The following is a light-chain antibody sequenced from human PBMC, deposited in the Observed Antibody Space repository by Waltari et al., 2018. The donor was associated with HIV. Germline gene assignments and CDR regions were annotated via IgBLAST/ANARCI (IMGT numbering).Light chain of an antibody. CDR1: QSIFSN. CDR2: GGS. CDR3: QQYNSYSGVYT. V-gene: IGKV3-15*01. Sequence: ILMTQSPATVSVLPGERATLSCTASQSIFSNVAWYQQRPGQAPRLLIYGGSTRVTGIPERFSGSGSGTEFTLTISSLQPDDFATYYCQQYNSYSGVYTFGQGTKLEIK. J-gene: IGKJ2*01.